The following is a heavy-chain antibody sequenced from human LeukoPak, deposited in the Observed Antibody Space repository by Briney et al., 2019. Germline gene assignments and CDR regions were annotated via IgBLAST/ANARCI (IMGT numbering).Heavy chain of an antibody. D-gene: IGHD3-22*01. J-gene: IGHJ4*02. CDR2: ISYDGSNK. V-gene: IGHV3-30*01. CDR3: ASIGSGYPH. CDR1: GFTFSSYA. Sequence: GGSLRLSCAASGFTFSSYAMHWVRQAPGKGLEWVAVISYDGSNKYYADSVKGRFTISRDNSKNTLYLQMNSLRAEDTAVYYCASIGSGYPHWGQGTLVTVSS.